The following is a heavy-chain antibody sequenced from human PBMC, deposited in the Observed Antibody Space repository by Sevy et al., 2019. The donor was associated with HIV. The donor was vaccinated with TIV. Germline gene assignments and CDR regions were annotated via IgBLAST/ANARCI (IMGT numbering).Heavy chain of an antibody. CDR3: AKAHSWYRYFDL. D-gene: IGHD2-21*01. CDR1: GFTFSSYG. Sequence: GGSLRLSCAASGFTFSSYGMHWVRQAPGKGLEWVAVISYDGSNKYYADSVKGRFTISRDNSKNTLYLQMNSLRAEDTAVYYCAKAHSWYRYFDLWGRGTLVTSPQ. V-gene: IGHV3-30*18. J-gene: IGHJ2*01. CDR2: ISYDGSNK.